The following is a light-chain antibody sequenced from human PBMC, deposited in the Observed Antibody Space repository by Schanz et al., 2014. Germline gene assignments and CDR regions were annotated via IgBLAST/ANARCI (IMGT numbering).Light chain of an antibody. J-gene: IGLJ2*01. CDR3: SSYAGANTLV. Sequence: QSVLTQPRSVSGSPGQSVTISCTGTSSDVGTYNYVSWYQQHPGKAPKVMIYDVRKRPSGVPDRFSGSKSGNTASLTVSGLQAEDEADYYCSSYAGANTLVFGGGTKLTVL. CDR1: SSDVGTYNY. CDR2: DVR. V-gene: IGLV2-11*01.